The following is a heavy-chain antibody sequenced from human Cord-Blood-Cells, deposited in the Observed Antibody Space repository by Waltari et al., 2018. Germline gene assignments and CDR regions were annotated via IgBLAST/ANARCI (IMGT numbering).Heavy chain of an antibody. Sequence: QVQLQQWGAGLLKPSETLSLTCAVYGGSFSGYYWSWIRQPPGKGLEGIEEIHHSASTSVIPCLESRFTRSVDTSKDQFSLKLSSVTAADTAVYYCARHHQTTCFDYWGQGTLVTVSS. D-gene: IGHD4-17*01. CDR2: IHHSAST. V-gene: IGHV4-34*01. CDR3: ARHHQTTCFDY. CDR1: GGSFSGYY. J-gene: IGHJ4*02.